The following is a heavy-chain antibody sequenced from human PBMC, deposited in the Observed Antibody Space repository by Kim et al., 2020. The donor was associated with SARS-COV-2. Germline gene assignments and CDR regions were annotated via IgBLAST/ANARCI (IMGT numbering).Heavy chain of an antibody. V-gene: IGHV3-48*03. Sequence: GGSLRLSCAASGFTFSSYEMNWVRQAPGKGLEWVSYISSSGSTIYYADSVKGRFTISRDNAKNSLYLQMNSLRAEDTAVYYCARGSNYYDSSGYYRFDYWGQGTLVTVSS. CDR1: GFTFSSYE. D-gene: IGHD3-22*01. J-gene: IGHJ4*02. CDR3: ARGSNYYDSSGYYRFDY. CDR2: ISSSGSTI.